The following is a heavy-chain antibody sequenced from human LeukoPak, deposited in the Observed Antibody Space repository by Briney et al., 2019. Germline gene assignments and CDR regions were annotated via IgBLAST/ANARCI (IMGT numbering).Heavy chain of an antibody. CDR1: GYIFTGYY. V-gene: IGHV1-2*02. J-gene: IGHJ3*02. Sequence: GASVKVSCKASGYIFTGYYMHWVRQAPGQGLEWMGWINPNSGDTNYAQKFQGRVTMTRDTSISTAYMELSRLRSDDTAVYYCARSTYYYDSSGYYGFRYAFDIWGQGTMVTVSS. CDR2: INPNSGDT. D-gene: IGHD3-22*01. CDR3: ARSTYYYDSSGYYGFRYAFDI.